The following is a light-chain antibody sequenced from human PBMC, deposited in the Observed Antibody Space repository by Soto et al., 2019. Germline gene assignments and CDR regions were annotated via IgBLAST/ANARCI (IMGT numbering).Light chain of an antibody. CDR1: QSLIHSDGNTY. V-gene: IGKV2-30*02. Sequence: DVVVTQSPLSLPVTLGQPASISCRSSQSLIHSDGNTYLHWFQQRPGQSPRRLIYHVSTRDSGVADRFSGRGSGTDFTLEISRVEAEDVGVYYCMQGRHWPYTFGPGTTVDIK. J-gene: IGKJ3*01. CDR3: MQGRHWPYT. CDR2: HVS.